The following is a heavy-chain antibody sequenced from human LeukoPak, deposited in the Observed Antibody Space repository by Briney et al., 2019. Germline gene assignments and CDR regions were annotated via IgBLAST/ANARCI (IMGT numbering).Heavy chain of an antibody. CDR1: GFTFSSYA. V-gene: IGHV3-30-3*01. D-gene: IGHD4-17*01. J-gene: IGHJ4*02. CDR2: ISYDGSNK. CDR3: ATLTTVRDY. Sequence: GRSLRLSCAASGFTFSSYAMHWVRQAPGKGLEWVAVISYDGSNKYYADSVKGRFTISRDNSKNTLYLQMNSLRAEDTAVYYCATLTTVRDYWGQGTLVTVSP.